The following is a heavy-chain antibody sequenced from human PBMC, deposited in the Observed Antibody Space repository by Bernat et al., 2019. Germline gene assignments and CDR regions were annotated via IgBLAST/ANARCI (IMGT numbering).Heavy chain of an antibody. V-gene: IGHV3-23*01. CDR1: GFTFSSYA. Sequence: VQLLESGGGLVQPGGSLRLPCAAPGFTFSSYAMSWVRQAPGKGLEWVSAISGRGGSTYYDASVTGRFTISRDNSKTTLYLQMNSLRAEDTAVYYCARDKVGKETTVVVDYWGQGTLVTVSS. CDR2: ISGRGGST. J-gene: IGHJ4*02. CDR3: ARDKVGKETTVVVDY. D-gene: IGHD4-23*01.